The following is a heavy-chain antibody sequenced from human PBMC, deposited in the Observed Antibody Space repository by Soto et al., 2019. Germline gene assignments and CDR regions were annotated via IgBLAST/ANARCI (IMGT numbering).Heavy chain of an antibody. Sequence: ASVKVSCKASGYTFTSYAMHWVRQAPGQRLEWMGWINAGNGNTKYSQKFQGRVTITRDTSASTAYMELSSLRSEDTAVYYCARDGCSSTSCYSKYYYYYYCMDVWGEGTTVTVPS. CDR2: INAGNGNT. CDR1: GYTFTSYA. CDR3: ARDGCSSTSCYSKYYYYYYCMDV. V-gene: IGHV1-3*01. J-gene: IGHJ6*04. D-gene: IGHD2-2*01.